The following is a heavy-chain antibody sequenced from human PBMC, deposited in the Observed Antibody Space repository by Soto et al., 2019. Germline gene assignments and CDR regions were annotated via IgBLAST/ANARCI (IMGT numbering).Heavy chain of an antibody. D-gene: IGHD6-19*01. Sequence: QVQLQESGPGLVKPSGTLSLTCAVSGGSISSNHWWSWVRQPPGKGLEWIGEIYPSGTTNYDPSLKSRVTMSIDKSKNHLSLKLTSVTAADTAVYYCARHIAVAGTRGFDYWGQGILVSVSS. J-gene: IGHJ4*02. CDR3: ARHIAVAGTRGFDY. CDR2: IYPSGTT. V-gene: IGHV4-4*02. CDR1: GGSISSNHW.